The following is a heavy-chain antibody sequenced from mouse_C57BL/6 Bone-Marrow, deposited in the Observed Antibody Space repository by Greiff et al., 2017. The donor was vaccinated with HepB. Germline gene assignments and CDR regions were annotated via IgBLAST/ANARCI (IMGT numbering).Heavy chain of an antibody. D-gene: IGHD4-1*01. CDR1: GYTFTSYW. CDR2: INPSSGYT. V-gene: IGHV1-7*01. Sequence: VQLQESGAELAKPGASVTLSCKASGYTFTSYWMHWVKQRPGQGLEWIGYINPSSGYTKYDQKFKDKATLTADKSSSTAYMQLSSLTYEDSAVYYCASNWDGYFDDWGQGTTLTVSS. J-gene: IGHJ2*01. CDR3: ASNWDGYFDD.